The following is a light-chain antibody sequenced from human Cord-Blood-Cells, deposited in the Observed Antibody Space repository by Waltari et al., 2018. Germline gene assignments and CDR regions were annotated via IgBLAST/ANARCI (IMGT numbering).Light chain of an antibody. CDR2: EVS. CDR1: SSDVGSYNL. V-gene: IGLV2-23*02. Sequence: QSALTQPASVSGSPGQSITISCTGPSSDVGSYNLVSWYQQNPGKAPKLMIYEVSKRPSGVSNRFSGSKSGNTASLTISGLQAEDEADYYCCSYAGSSTLVFGGGTKLTVL. CDR3: CSYAGSSTLV. J-gene: IGLJ2*01.